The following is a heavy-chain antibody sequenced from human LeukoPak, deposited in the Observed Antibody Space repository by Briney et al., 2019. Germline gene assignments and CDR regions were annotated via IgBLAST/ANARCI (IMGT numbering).Heavy chain of an antibody. V-gene: IGHV3-53*01. D-gene: IGHD3-22*01. Sequence: GGSLRLSCAASGFTVSSNYMSWVRQAPGKGLEWVSVIYSGGSTYYADSVKGRFTISRDNSKNTLYLQMNSLRAEDTAVYYCASGRVYDSSGYYYSYYYGMDVWGQGTTVTVSS. CDR3: ASGRVYDSSGYYYSYYYGMDV. CDR1: GFTVSSNY. CDR2: IYSGGST. J-gene: IGHJ6*02.